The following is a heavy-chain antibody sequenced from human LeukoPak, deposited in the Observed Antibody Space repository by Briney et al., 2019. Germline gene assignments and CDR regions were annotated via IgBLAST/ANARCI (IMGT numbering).Heavy chain of an antibody. D-gene: IGHD3-10*01. Sequence: SETLSLTCTVSGCSISSYYWSWIRQPPGKGLEWIGYIYYSGSTNYNPSLKSRVTISVDTSKNQFSLKLSSVTAADTAVYYCARSPYGSGSYYFYYYYMDVWGKGTMVTVSS. V-gene: IGHV4-59*01. J-gene: IGHJ6*03. CDR2: IYYSGST. CDR1: GCSISSYY. CDR3: ARSPYGSGSYYFYYYYMDV.